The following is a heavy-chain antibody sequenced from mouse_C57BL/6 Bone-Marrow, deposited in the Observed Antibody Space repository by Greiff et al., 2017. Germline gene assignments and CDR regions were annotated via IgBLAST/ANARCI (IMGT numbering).Heavy chain of an antibody. V-gene: IGHV5-6*02. J-gene: IGHJ2*01. D-gene: IGHD2-3*01. Sequence: EVKLVESGGDLVKPGGSLKLSCAASGFTFSSYGMSWVRQTPDKRLEWVATISSGGSYTYYPDSVKGRFTISRDNAKNTLYLKMSSLKSENTAMYYCARQGYDYLDYWGQGTTLTVSS. CDR2: ISSGGSYT. CDR1: GFTFSSYG. CDR3: ARQGYDYLDY.